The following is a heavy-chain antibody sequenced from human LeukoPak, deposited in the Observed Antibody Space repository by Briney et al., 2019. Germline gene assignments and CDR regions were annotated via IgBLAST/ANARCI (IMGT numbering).Heavy chain of an antibody. Sequence: GGSLRLSCAASGFTFSSYGMSWVRQAPGKGLEWVSAISGSGGSTYYADSVKGRFTISRDNSKNTLYLQMGSLRAEDMAVYYCASSEHVKWFPFDYWGQGTLVTVSS. CDR3: ASSEHVKWFPFDY. D-gene: IGHD3-22*01. V-gene: IGHV3-23*01. CDR2: ISGSGGST. CDR1: GFTFSSYG. J-gene: IGHJ4*02.